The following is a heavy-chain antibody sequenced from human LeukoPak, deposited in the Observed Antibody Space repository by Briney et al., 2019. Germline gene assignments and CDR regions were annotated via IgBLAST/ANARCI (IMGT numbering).Heavy chain of an antibody. Sequence: GGSLRLSCAASGFTFSSYSMNWVRQAPGKGLEWVSSISPPSTYIYYADSVKGRFTISRDNAKNSVYLQMNSLRDEDTAVYYCARDSGFHGYYFDFWGQGTLVTVSS. V-gene: IGHV3-21*01. D-gene: IGHD1-14*01. CDR3: ARDSGFHGYYFDF. CDR1: GFTFSSYS. CDR2: ISPPSTYI. J-gene: IGHJ4*02.